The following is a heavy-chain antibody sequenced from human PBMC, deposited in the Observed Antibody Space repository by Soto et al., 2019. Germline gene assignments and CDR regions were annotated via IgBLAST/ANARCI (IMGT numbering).Heavy chain of an antibody. J-gene: IGHJ6*02. CDR3: ARLLQQLVPYYYYGMDV. D-gene: IGHD6-13*01. CDR1: GFTFTNYA. V-gene: IGHV3-23*01. Sequence: XGSLRLSCAAAGFTFTNYAMSWVRLAPGQGLEWVSTIPGSGGHKLHPEYADSVKGQVTISADKSISTAYLQWSSLKASDTAMYYCARLLQQLVPYYYYGMDVWGQGTTVTVSS. CDR2: IPGSGGHKLHP.